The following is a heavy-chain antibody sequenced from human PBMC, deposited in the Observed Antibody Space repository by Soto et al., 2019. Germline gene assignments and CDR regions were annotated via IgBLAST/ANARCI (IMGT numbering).Heavy chain of an antibody. CDR2: IIPIFGTA. V-gene: IGHV1-69*13. D-gene: IGHD5-12*01. J-gene: IGHJ4*02. Sequence: SVKVSCKASGGTFSSYAISWVRQAPGQGLEWMGGIIPIFGTANYAQKFRGRVTITADESTSTAYMELSSLRSEDTAVYYCARPSYKNRDGYELDYWGQGTLVTVSS. CDR3: ARPSYKNRDGYELDY. CDR1: GGTFSSYA.